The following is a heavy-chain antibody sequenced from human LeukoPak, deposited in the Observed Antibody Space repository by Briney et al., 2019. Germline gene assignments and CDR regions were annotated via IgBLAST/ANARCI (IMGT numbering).Heavy chain of an antibody. CDR2: IYYSGST. D-gene: IGHD2-2*01. CDR3: ARDCSSSSCYDY. J-gene: IGHJ4*02. V-gene: IGHV4-59*11. CDR1: GGSISSHY. Sequence: SETLSLTCTVSGGSISSHYWSWIRQPPGKGLEWIGYIYYSGSTNYIPSLKSRVTISVDTSKNQFSLRLSSVTAADTALYYCARDCSSSSCYDYWGQGTLVTVSS.